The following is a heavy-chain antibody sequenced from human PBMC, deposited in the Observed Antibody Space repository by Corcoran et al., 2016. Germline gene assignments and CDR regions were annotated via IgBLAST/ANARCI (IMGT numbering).Heavy chain of an antibody. CDR2: IKQDGSEK. D-gene: IGHD3-10*01. CDR3: VRGRGSDL. Sequence: EAQLVESGGDLVQPGGSLRLSCAASAFTFSSFWMTWVRQAPGQGLEWVANIKQDGSEKYYVDSVKGRFTVSRDNAKNSLYLQMNSLRAEDTAVYYCVRGRGSDLWGQGTLVTVSS. CDR1: AFTFSSFW. V-gene: IGHV3-7*01. J-gene: IGHJ5*02.